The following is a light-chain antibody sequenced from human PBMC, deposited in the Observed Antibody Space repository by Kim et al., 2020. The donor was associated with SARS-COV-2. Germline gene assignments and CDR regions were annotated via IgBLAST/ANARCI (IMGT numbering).Light chain of an antibody. CDR3: QQYGSSPYS. Sequence: WSPGERATPSCRASQSVTRSYVAWYQQKPGQAPRLLIYGASSRATGIPDRFGGSGSGTDLTLTISRLEPEDFAVYYCQQYGSSPYSFGQGTKLEI. CDR1: QSVTRSY. V-gene: IGKV3-20*01. J-gene: IGKJ2*03. CDR2: GAS.